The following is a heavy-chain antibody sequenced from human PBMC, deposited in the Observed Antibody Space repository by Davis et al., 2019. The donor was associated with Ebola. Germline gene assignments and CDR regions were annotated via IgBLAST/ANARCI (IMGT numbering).Heavy chain of an antibody. D-gene: IGHD1-7*01. V-gene: IGHV3-53*01. CDR2: IYSGGST. J-gene: IGHJ6*03. CDR1: EFTFSSYA. Sequence: PGGSLRLSCAASEFTFSSYAMNWVRQAPGKGLEWVSVIYSGGSTYYADSVKGRFTISRDNSKNTLYLQMNSLRAEDTAVYYYARANYDEDYYYYYYMDVWGKGTTVTVSS. CDR3: ARANYDEDYYYYYYMDV.